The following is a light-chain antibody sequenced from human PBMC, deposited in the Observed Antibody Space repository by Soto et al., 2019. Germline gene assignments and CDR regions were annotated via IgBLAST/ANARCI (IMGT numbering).Light chain of an antibody. CDR2: AAS. CDR1: QGINSW. V-gene: IGKV1-12*01. CDR3: QQANSFPIT. J-gene: IGKJ5*01. Sequence: DIQMTQSPSCVYVCGGDRVTITCRASQGINSWLAWYQQKAGKAPKVLMYAASSLQSGVPSRFSGSGSGTDFTLTISSLQPEDFATYYCQQANSFPITFGQGTRLEI.